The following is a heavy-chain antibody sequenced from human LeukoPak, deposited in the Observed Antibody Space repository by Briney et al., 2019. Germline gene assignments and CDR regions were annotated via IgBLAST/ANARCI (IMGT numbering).Heavy chain of an antibody. CDR3: ARHPAYCGGDCSAGWFDP. Sequence: SETLSLTCAVYGGSFSGYYWSWIRRPPGKGLEWIGEINHSGSTNYNPSLKSRVTISVDTSKNQFSLKLSSVTAADTAVYYCARHPAYCGGDCSAGWFDPWGQGTLVTVSS. CDR1: GGSFSGYY. D-gene: IGHD2-21*02. J-gene: IGHJ5*02. V-gene: IGHV4-34*01. CDR2: INHSGST.